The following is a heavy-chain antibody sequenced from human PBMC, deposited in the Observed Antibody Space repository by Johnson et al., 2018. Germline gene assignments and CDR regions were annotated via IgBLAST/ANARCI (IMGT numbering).Heavy chain of an antibody. D-gene: IGHD6-19*01. CDR1: GFTFSSYW. J-gene: IGHJ6*03. CDR3: ARGPYSSGWYGGDSYDYYMDV. CDR2: IKQDGSEK. Sequence: VQLVESGGGVVQPGRSLRLSCAASGFTFSSYWMSWVRQAPGKGLEWVANIKQDGSEKYYVDSVKGRFTISRDNAKNSPYLQRNRLSAEDTAVYYCARGPYSSGWYGGDSYDYYMDVGGKGTTVTVSS. V-gene: IGHV3-7*01.